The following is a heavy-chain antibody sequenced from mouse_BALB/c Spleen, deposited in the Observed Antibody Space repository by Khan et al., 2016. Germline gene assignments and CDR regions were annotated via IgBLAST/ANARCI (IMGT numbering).Heavy chain of an antibody. Sequence: EVKLLESGGGLVQPGGSLKLSCVASGFDFSRYWMNWVRQAPGKGLEWIGEINPDSSTINYTPSLKDKFIISRDNAKNTLYLQMSKVRSEDTALYYCARLYYYGSSDYWGQGTTLTVSS. V-gene: IGHV4-1*02. CDR2: INPDSSTI. J-gene: IGHJ2*01. CDR3: ARLYYYGSSDY. D-gene: IGHD1-1*01. CDR1: GFDFSRYW.